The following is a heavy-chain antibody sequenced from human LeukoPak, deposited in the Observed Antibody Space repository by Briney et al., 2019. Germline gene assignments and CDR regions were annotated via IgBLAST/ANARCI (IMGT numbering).Heavy chain of an antibody. V-gene: IGHV3-20*04. CDR1: GFTFSSYG. CDR2: INWNGGST. CDR3: ARAGYCSGGSCYSADYYYYMDV. D-gene: IGHD2-15*01. Sequence: GGSLRLSCAASGFTFSSYGMIWVRQAPGKGLEWVSGINWNGGSTGYADSVKGRFTISRDNAKNSLYLQMNSLRAEDTALYYCARAGYCSGGSCYSADYYYYMDVWGKGTTVTVSS. J-gene: IGHJ6*03.